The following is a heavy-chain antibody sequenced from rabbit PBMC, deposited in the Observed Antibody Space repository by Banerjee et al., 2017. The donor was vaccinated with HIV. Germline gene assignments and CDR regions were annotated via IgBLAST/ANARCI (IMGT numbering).Heavy chain of an antibody. CDR1: GFDLGSSYS. D-gene: IGHD6-1*01. V-gene: IGHV1S40*01. CDR2: IGTGSSGTA. Sequence: QSLEDSGGDLVKPEGSLPLTCPASGFDLGSSYSMGWVRQAPGKGLEWITCIGTGSSGTAYYASWAKGRFTISKTSSTTVTLQMTSLTAADTATYFCARDPYSGYAGYGYALDLWGPGTLVTVS. CDR3: ARDPYSGYAGYGYALDL. J-gene: IGHJ4*01.